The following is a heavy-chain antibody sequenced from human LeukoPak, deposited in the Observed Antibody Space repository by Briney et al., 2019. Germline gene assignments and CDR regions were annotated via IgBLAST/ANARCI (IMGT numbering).Heavy chain of an antibody. CDR3: ARDWRSVVRGRITQGGGFDI. CDR1: GFTFSTYW. CDR2: IREDGSEK. D-gene: IGHD3-10*01. V-gene: IGHV3-7*04. J-gene: IGHJ3*02. Sequence: GGSLRLSCAASGFTFSTYWMSWVRQAPGKGLEWVTNIREDGSEKYYVDSVKGRFTISRDNAKNSLYLQMNSLRAEDTAVFYCARDWRSVVRGRITQGGGFDIWGQGTVVTVSS.